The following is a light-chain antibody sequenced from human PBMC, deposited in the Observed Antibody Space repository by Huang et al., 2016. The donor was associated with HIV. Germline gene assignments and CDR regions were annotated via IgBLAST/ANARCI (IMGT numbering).Light chain of an antibody. CDR3: HQSSTLPWT. V-gene: IGKV6-21*01. CDR1: HSIGSA. J-gene: IGKJ1*01. Sequence: EVVLTQFPDFQSATPKEKVTITCRASHSIGSALHWYQQKPNQSPELLIKFASQSVSGVPSRFRGSGSGTEFTLTINSLEAEDAATYYCHQSSTLPWTFGQGTKVEIK. CDR2: FAS.